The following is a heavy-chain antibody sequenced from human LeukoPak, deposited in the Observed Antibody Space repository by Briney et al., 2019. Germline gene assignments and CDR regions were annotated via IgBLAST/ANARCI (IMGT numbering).Heavy chain of an antibody. J-gene: IGHJ4*02. D-gene: IGHD6-19*01. CDR1: GYSFRSYV. CDR2: MSTSNGNT. Sequence: ASVKVSCKSSGYSFRSYVISWVRQVPGHGLEWVGWMSTSNGNTKYAKKFQGRVGMTTDTSTSTAYLDVRSLRSDDTAMYYCARGRDTSGWGACDFDFWGQGTLITVSS. CDR3: ARGRDTSGWGACDFDF. V-gene: IGHV1-18*01.